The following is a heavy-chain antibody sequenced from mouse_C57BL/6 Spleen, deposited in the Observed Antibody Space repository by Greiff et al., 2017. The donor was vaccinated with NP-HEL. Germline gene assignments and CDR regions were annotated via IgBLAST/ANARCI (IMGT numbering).Heavy chain of an antibody. J-gene: IGHJ3*01. CDR3: TREGYYDGSSPAWFAY. CDR1: GYTFTDYE. D-gene: IGHD1-1*01. V-gene: IGHV1-15*01. CDR2: IDPETGGT. Sequence: VQLQQSGAELVRPGASVTLSCKASGYTFTDYEMHWVKQIPVHGLEWIGAIDPETGGTAYNQKFKGKAILTADKSSSTAYMELRSLTSEDSAVYYCTREGYYDGSSPAWFAYWGQGTLVTVSA.